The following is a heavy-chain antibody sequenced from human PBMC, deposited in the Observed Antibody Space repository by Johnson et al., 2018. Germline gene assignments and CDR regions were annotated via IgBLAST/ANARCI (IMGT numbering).Heavy chain of an antibody. CDR2: ISSSSSYI. V-gene: IGHV3-21*01. D-gene: IGHD6-6*01. J-gene: IGHJ3*02. CDR1: GFTFSSYS. Sequence: QLVESGGGLVKPGGSLRLSCAASGFTFSSYSMNWVRQAPGKGLEWVSSISSSSSYIYYADSVKGRFTISRDNAKNSLYLQMNSLRAEDTAVYYCAIYSSSSDAFDIWGQGTMVTVSS. CDR3: AIYSSSSDAFDI.